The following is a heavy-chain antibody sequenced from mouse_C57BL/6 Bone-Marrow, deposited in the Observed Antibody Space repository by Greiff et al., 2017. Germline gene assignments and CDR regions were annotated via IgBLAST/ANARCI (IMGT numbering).Heavy chain of an antibody. J-gene: IGHJ1*03. Sequence: QVTLKESGPGILHPSQTLSLTCSFSGFSLRTFGMGVGRIRQPSGKGLEWLAPIWWDDDKYSTPALKRRLTISKDTSKIQVFLKSSNVDTSDTASCYCARIGITTGLVWGTATTVTVSS. CDR3: ARIGITTGLV. CDR1: GFSLRTFGMG. CDR2: IWWDDDK. D-gene: IGHD1-1*01. V-gene: IGHV8-8*01.